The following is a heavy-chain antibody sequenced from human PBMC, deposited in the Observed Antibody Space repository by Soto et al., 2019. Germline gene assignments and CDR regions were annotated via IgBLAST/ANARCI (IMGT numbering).Heavy chain of an antibody. CDR2: IYHSGST. CDR3: ARKDKANWFDP. CDR1: GGSISSGGYS. V-gene: IGHV4-30-2*01. J-gene: IGHJ5*02. Sequence: PSETLSLTCAVSGGSISSGGYSWSWIRQPPGKGLEWIGHIYHSGSTYYNVSLKSRVTISVDRSKNQFSLKLSSVTAADTAVYYCARKDKANWFDPWGQGTLVTVSS.